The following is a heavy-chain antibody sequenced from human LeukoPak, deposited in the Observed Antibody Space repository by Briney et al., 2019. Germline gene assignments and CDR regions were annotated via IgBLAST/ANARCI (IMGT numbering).Heavy chain of an antibody. V-gene: IGHV3-23*01. CDR3: CGIAVAGIY. J-gene: IGHJ4*02. CDR1: GFTFSSYG. D-gene: IGHD6-19*01. CDR2: ISGSGGST. Sequence: GGTLRLSCAASGFTFSSYGMSWVRQAPGKGLEWVSAISGSGGSTYYADSVKGRFTISRDNSKTTLYLQMNSLRAEDTAVYYCCGIAVAGIYWGQGTLVTVSS.